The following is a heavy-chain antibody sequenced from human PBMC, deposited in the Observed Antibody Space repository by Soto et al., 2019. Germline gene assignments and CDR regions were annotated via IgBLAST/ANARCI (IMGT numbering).Heavy chain of an antibody. CDR1: GFTFDDYA. D-gene: IGHD6-6*01. V-gene: IGHV3-9*01. CDR3: ANAHSFYSSSSFDY. Sequence: EVQLVESGGGLVQPGRSLRLSCAASGFTFDDYAMHWVRQAPGKGLEWVSGISWNSGSIDYADSVKGRFTISRDNAKKSLDLQMNSPRAEDTALYYWANAHSFYSSSSFDYWGQGTLVTVSS. J-gene: IGHJ4*02. CDR2: ISWNSGSI.